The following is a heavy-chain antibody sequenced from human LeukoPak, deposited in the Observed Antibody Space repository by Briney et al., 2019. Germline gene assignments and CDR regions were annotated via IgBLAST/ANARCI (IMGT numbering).Heavy chain of an antibody. CDR2: ISSSSSYI. D-gene: IGHD3-22*01. Sequence: PGGSLRLSCIGSGFSFSDYWMSWVRQAPGKGLEWVSSISSSSSYIYYADSVKGRFTISRDNAKNSLYLQMNSLRAEDTAVYYCASEPEDSSGYTYYFDYWGQGTLVTVSS. CDR3: ASEPEDSSGYTYYFDY. V-gene: IGHV3-21*01. J-gene: IGHJ4*02. CDR1: GFSFSDYW.